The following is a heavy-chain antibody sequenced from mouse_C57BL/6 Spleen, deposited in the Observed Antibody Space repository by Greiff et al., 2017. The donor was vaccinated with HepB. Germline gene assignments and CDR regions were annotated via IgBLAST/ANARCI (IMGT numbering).Heavy chain of an antibody. D-gene: IGHD2-4*01. J-gene: IGHJ2*01. CDR3: AREGDDYDAGYYFDY. V-gene: IGHV1-64*01. CDR1: GYTFTSYW. Sequence: QVQLQQPGAELVKPGASVKLSCKASGYTFTSYWMHWVKQRPGQGLEWIGMIHPNSGSTNYNEKFKSKATLTVDKSSSTAYMQLSSLTSEDSAVYYCAREGDDYDAGYYFDYWGQGTTLTVSS. CDR2: IHPNSGST.